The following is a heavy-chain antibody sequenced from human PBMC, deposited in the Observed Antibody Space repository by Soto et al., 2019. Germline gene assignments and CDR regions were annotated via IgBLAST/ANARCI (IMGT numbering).Heavy chain of an antibody. J-gene: IGHJ4*02. D-gene: IGHD3-10*01. V-gene: IGHV4-31*03. CDR1: GGSISSGGYY. CDR2: IYYSGST. CDR3: AREDRSLYGSGSQAGVY. Sequence: SETLSLTCTVSGGSISSGGYYWSWIRQHPGKGLEWIGYIYYSGSTYYNPSLKSRVTISVDTSKNQFSLKLSSVTAADTAVYYCAREDRSLYGSGSQAGVYWGQGTLVTVSS.